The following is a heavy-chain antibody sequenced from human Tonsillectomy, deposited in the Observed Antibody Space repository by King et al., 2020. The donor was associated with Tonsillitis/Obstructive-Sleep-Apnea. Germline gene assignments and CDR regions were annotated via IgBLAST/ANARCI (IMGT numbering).Heavy chain of an antibody. D-gene: IGHD4-17*01. CDR3: TTYPSATVTTN. J-gene: IGHJ4*02. CDR1: GFTFNNAW. V-gene: IGHV3-15*01. Sequence: VQLVESGGGLVKPGGSLRLSCTASGFTFNNAWMSWVRQAPGKGLEWVGRIKSKTDGGTTDYAAPVKGRFTISRDDSKNTLYLQMSSLRTEDTAVYYCTTYPSATVTTNWGQGTLVTVSS. CDR2: IKSKTDGGTT.